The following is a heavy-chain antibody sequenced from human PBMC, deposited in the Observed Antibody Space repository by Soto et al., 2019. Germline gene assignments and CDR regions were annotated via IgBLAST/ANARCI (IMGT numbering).Heavy chain of an antibody. CDR1: GYTLTGYS. D-gene: IGHD1-26*01. V-gene: IGHV1-3*01. CDR3: ARDGVGAISGMDV. J-gene: IGHJ6*02. CDR2: INAGNGNT. Sequence: SVKVACGASGYTLTGYSMHWVRHSPGQRLEWMGCINAGNGNTKWSQKFQGRVTITRDTSASTAYMELSSLRSEDTAVYYCARDGVGAISGMDVCGQGTTVTVS.